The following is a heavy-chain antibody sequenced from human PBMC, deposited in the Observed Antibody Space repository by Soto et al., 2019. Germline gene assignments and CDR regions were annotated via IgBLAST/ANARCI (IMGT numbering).Heavy chain of an antibody. CDR1: GGTFSSYA. V-gene: IGHV1-18*01. CDR2: ISPYNGDT. CDR3: ARYCSSTSCDHYFDY. J-gene: IGHJ4*02. Sequence: GASVKVSCKASGGTFSSYAISWVRQAPGQGLEWMGWISPYNGDTNYAQKLQGRVTMTTDTSTSTAYMELRSLRSDDTAVYYCARYCSSTSCDHYFDYWGQGTLVTVSS. D-gene: IGHD2-2*01.